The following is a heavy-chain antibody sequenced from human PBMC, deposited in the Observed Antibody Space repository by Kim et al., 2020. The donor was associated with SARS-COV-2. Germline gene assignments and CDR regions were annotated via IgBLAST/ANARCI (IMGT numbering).Heavy chain of an antibody. D-gene: IGHD3-9*01. J-gene: IGHJ3*02. V-gene: IGHV5-51*01. CDR3: AGLHPYDILTGYYPREAFEI. Sequence: GESLKISCKGSGYSFTSYWIGWVRQMPGKGLEWMGIIYPGDSDTRYSPSFQGQVTISADKSISTAYLQWSSLKASDTAMYYCAGLHPYDILTGYYPREAFEIWGQGTMVTVSS. CDR1: GYSFTSYW. CDR2: IYPGDSDT.